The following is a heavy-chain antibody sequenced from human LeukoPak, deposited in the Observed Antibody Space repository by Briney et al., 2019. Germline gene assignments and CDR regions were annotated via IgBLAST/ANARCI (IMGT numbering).Heavy chain of an antibody. V-gene: IGHV3-7*01. J-gene: IGHJ4*02. CDR3: ARDGGRRSPGNY. CDR2: IKQDGSEK. Sequence: GGSLRLSCAASGFTFSSYAMSWVRQAPGKGLEWVANIKQDGSEKHYVDSVKGRFTISRDNAKNSLYLQMNSLRAEDTAVYYCARDGGRRSPGNYWGQGTLVTVSS. CDR1: GFTFSSYA. D-gene: IGHD2-15*01.